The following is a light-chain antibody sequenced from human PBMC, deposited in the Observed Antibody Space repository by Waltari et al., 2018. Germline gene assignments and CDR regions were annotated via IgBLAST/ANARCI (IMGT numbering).Light chain of an antibody. V-gene: IGLV2-14*03. CDR1: NSDIGGYNF. CDR2: DLN. Sequence: QSALTQPASVSGSPGQSITISCTGSNSDIGGYNFVSWYHQHPGTAPKLMIYDLNKRPSGVSNRCSASKSGKTASLTISGRQAEDEANYYCSSYTTSSTLVFGGGTKVTVL. J-gene: IGLJ2*01. CDR3: SSYTTSSTLV.